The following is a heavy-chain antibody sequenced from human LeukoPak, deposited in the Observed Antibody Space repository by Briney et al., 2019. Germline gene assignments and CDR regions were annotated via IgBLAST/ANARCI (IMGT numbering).Heavy chain of an antibody. CDR3: AKDRVAGNGLDY. J-gene: IGHJ4*02. D-gene: IGHD6-19*01. V-gene: IGHV3-30*18. CDR1: GFTFSSYG. Sequence: GRSLRLSCAASGFTFSSYGMHWVRQAPGKGLEWVAVISYDGSNKYYADSVKGRFTISRDNSKNTLYPQMNSLRAEDTAVYYCAKDRVAGNGLDYWGQGTLVTVSS. CDR2: ISYDGSNK.